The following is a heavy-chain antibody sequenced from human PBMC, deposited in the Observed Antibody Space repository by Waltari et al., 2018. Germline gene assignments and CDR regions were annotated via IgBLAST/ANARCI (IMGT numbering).Heavy chain of an antibody. D-gene: IGHD3-22*01. CDR1: GYTFSSYD. CDR3: ARPLLLHGDGMGY. V-gene: IGHV1-8*01. CDR2: MNPNRGNK. Sequence: QVQLVQSGAEVKKPVASVRVSCKTSGYTFSSYDIYWVRQATGQGLEWMGWMNPNRGNKACARKCQGRVNMTRDTSISTAYMELSSLKSEDTAIYYCARPLLLHGDGMGYWGQGTLVTVSS. J-gene: IGHJ4*02.